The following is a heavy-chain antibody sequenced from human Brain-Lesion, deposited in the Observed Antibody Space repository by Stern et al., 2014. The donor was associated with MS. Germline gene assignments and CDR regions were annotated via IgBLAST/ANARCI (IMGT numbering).Heavy chain of an antibody. Sequence: VQLVESGPGLVKPSGTLSLTCAVSGGSISSSNWRSWVRPSPGKGLEWIGESDHSGSTIYHPSLKSRVTVSSDKSKNRFSLNLRSGTAADTAVYFCARFPASRPHVFDSWGQGTLVTVSS. D-gene: IGHD6-13*01. CDR3: ARFPASRPHVFDS. V-gene: IGHV4-4*02. CDR1: GGSISSSNW. J-gene: IGHJ4*02. CDR2: SDHSGST.